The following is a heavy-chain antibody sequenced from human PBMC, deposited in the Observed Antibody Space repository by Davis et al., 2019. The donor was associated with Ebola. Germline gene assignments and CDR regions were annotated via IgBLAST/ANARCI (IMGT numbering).Heavy chain of an antibody. J-gene: IGHJ4*02. Sequence: ASVKVSCKASGYTFNIYGIGWVRQAPGQGLEWMGWISAYNGDTNYAQTFQDRVTLSMDTSTSTGYMEVRSLTSDDTAVYYCARDGGTGTFDNWGQGSLVTVSS. D-gene: IGHD1-7*01. CDR1: GYTFNIYG. V-gene: IGHV1-18*01. CDR3: ARDGGTGTFDN. CDR2: ISAYNGDT.